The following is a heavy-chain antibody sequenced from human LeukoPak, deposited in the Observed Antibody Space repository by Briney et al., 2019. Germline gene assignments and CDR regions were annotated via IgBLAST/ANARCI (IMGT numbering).Heavy chain of an antibody. CDR3: AREALLYYFDY. D-gene: IGHD2-15*01. Sequence: PSQTLSLTCTVSGASISNGDYYWTWIRQTPGEGLEWIGYIYHSGSIYYNPSLKSRLTISLDTSENQFSLSLNSVTAADTAVYYCAREALLYYFDYWGQGTPVAVSS. CDR1: GASISNGDYY. CDR2: IYHSGSI. V-gene: IGHV4-30-4*08. J-gene: IGHJ4*02.